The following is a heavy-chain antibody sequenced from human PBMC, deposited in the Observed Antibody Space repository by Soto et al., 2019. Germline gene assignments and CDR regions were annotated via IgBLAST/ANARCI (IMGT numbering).Heavy chain of an antibody. CDR1: GFTFGSYG. CDR2: ISFDGSGQ. Sequence: QVQLVESGGGVVEPGGSLRLSCAASGFTFGSYGMYWVRQAPVKGLEWLTSISFDGSGQNYADSVKGRFTISRDNSRNMLYLQMNSLRAEDSAVYYCAKKGGSRTKNDAFEIWGQGTMVTVSS. D-gene: IGHD5-12*01. CDR3: AKKGGSRTKNDAFEI. V-gene: IGHV3-30*18. J-gene: IGHJ3*02.